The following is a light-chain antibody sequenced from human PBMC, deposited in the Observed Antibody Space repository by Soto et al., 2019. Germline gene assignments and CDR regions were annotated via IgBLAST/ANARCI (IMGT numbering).Light chain of an antibody. Sequence: DILMTQSPATLSVSVGDRVTITCRASQSVSSWLAWYQQKPGKAPKLLIYKASTIKSGIPARFSGSGSGTEFTLTISSLQPEDFAAYYCQHYNSYSRAFGQGTKVDIK. CDR2: KAS. CDR1: QSVSSW. V-gene: IGKV1-5*03. CDR3: QHYNSYSRA. J-gene: IGKJ1*01.